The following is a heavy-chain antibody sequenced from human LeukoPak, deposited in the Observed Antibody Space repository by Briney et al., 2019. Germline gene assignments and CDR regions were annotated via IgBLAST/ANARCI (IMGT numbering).Heavy chain of an antibody. D-gene: IGHD2-2*02. CDR2: IYHSGST. J-gene: IGHJ4*02. Sequence: SGTLSLTCAVSGGSISSSNWWSWVRQPPGKGLEWIGEIYHSGSTNYNPSLKSRVTISVDTSKNQFSLKLSSVTAADTAVYYCARHRYCSSTSCYRRVYDYWGQGTLVTVSS. CDR1: GGSISSSNW. V-gene: IGHV4-4*02. CDR3: ARHRYCSSTSCYRRVYDY.